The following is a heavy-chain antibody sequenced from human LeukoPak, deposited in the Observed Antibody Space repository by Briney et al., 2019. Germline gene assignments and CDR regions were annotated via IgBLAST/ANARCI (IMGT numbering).Heavy chain of an antibody. CDR3: ARDSGERSSGSYLIAY. CDR1: GFTFSSYT. V-gene: IGHV3-21*01. CDR2: ISSSSRDI. Sequence: PGGSLRLSCAASGFTFSSYTMNWVRQAPGKGLEWVAAISSSSRDIFYADSVKGRFSISRDNTHNSLSLRMNSLGAEDTAVYYCARDSGERSSGSYLIAYWGQGTLVTVSS. J-gene: IGHJ4*02. D-gene: IGHD3-10*01.